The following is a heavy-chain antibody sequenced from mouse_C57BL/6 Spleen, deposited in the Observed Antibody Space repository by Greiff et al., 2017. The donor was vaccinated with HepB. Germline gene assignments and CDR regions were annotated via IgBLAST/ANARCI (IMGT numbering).Heavy chain of an antibody. Sequence: DVKLVESGGGLVQPGGSLKLSCAASGFTFSDYYMYWVRQTPEKRLEWVAYISNGGGSTYYPDTVKGRFTISRDNAKNTLYLQMSRLKSEDTAMYYCARHRDSFDYWGQGTTLTVSS. CDR1: GFTFSDYY. D-gene: IGHD3-3*01. V-gene: IGHV5-12*01. CDR3: ARHRDSFDY. J-gene: IGHJ2*01. CDR2: ISNGGGST.